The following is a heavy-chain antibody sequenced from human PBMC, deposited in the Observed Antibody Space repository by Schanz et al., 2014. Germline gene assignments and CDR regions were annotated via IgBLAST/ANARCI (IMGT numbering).Heavy chain of an antibody. J-gene: IGHJ6*02. Sequence: QVQLVQSGAEVKKPGASVKVSCKASGYTFTSYYMHWVRQAPGQGLEWMGIINPSGGSTSYAQKFQGRVTMTRDTSTSTVYMELSSLRAEDTAVYYCARHGGIPYYPMDVWGQGTMVTVSS. CDR3: ARHGGIPYYPMDV. V-gene: IGHV1-46*01. D-gene: IGHD3-16*01. CDR1: GYTFTSYY. CDR2: INPSGGST.